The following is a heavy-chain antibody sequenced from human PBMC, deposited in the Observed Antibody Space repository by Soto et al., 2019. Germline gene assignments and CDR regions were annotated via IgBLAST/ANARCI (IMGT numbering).Heavy chain of an antibody. Sequence: PGGSLRLSCAASGFTFSSYGMHWVRQAPGKGLEWVAVIWYDGSNKYYADSVKGRFTISRDNSKNTLYLQMNSLRAEDTAVYYCARDHGVGVLDYWGQGTLVTVSS. CDR3: ARDHGVGVLDY. V-gene: IGHV3-33*01. J-gene: IGHJ4*02. CDR1: GFTFSSYG. D-gene: IGHD1-26*01. CDR2: IWYDGSNK.